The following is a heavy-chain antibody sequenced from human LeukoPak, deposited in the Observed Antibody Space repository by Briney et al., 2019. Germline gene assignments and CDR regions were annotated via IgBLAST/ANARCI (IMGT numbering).Heavy chain of an antibody. D-gene: IGHD5-12*01. J-gene: IGHJ4*02. CDR1: GGSIRSDDYY. CDR3: ARGGFGGYDYFDS. CDR2: ITYSGST. Sequence: SETLSLTCTVSGGSIRSDDYYWSWIRQPPGKGLEWIGHITYSGSTDYSPSLKSRVSISVDTSKNQFSLSLNSVTVADTAVYYCARGGFGGYDYFDSWGQGTLVTVSS. V-gene: IGHV4-30-4*01.